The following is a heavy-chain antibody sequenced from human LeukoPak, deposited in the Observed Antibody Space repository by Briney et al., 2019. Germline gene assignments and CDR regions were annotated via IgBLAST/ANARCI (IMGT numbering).Heavy chain of an antibody. CDR1: GFTFSTYA. CDR3: VKREYGSGTYKVFDY. CDR2: ITASGGGT. V-gene: IGHV3-23*01. Sequence: GGSLRLSCAASGFTFSTYAMSWVRQPPGKGLEWVSSITASGGGTYYADSVKGRFTISRDNSKNTLYLQMNSLRAEDTAVYYCVKREYGSGTYKVFDYWGQGTLVTVSS. J-gene: IGHJ4*02. D-gene: IGHD1-26*01.